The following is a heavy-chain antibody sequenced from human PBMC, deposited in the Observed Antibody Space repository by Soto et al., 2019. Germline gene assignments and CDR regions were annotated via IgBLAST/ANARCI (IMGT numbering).Heavy chain of an antibody. CDR2: ISSNGGST. V-gene: IGHV3-64*01. J-gene: IGHJ6*02. CDR3: AKELVVVAASYYYGMDV. CDR1: GFTFDDYG. Sequence: GGSLRLSCAASGFTFDDYGMSWVRQAPGKGLEYVSAISSNGGSTYYANSVKGRFTISRDNSKNTLYLQMGSLRAEDMAVYYCAKELVVVAASYYYGMDVWGQGTTVTV. D-gene: IGHD2-15*01.